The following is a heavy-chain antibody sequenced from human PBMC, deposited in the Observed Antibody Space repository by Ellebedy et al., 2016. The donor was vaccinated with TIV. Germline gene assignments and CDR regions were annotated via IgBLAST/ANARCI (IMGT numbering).Heavy chain of an antibody. D-gene: IGHD3-22*01. J-gene: IGHJ4*02. CDR3: AKGFYDSDPHFDN. CDR2: ISAIGGNT. Sequence: PGGSLRLSCAASGFTFSKYALSWVRQAPGKGLEWVSGISAIGGNTYYADSVKGRFAISRDNSKNKLYLQMDSLRAEETAVYYCAKGFYDSDPHFDNWGQGTRVTVSS. CDR1: GFTFSKYA. V-gene: IGHV3-23*01.